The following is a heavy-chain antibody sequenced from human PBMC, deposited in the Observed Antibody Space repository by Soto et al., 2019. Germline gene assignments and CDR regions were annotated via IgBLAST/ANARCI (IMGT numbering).Heavy chain of an antibody. CDR3: ARNYYDTSAYLSRRQNAFDL. J-gene: IGHJ3*01. CDR1: GGSISSGRYF. D-gene: IGHD3-22*01. V-gene: IGHV4-31*03. CDR2: IYHSGVST. Sequence: QVQLQESGPGLVKPSQTLSLTCTVSGGSISSGRYFWSWIRQHPGNGLEWIGYIYHSGVSTYYNPSLKSRVAISVEPSKNQISLQLSSVTAADTAVYYCARNYYDTSAYLSRRQNAFDLWGQGTLVTVSS.